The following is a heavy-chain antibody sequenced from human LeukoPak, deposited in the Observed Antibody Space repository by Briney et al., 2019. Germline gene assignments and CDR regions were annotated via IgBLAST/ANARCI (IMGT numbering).Heavy chain of an antibody. J-gene: IGHJ4*02. Sequence: SVKVSCKASGGTFSSYAISWVRQAPGQGLEWMGRIIPIFGTANYAQKFQGRVTMTRDTSTSTVYMELSSLRSEDTAVYYCAREHMLYYFDYWGQGTLVTVSS. V-gene: IGHV1-69*05. CDR3: AREHMLYYFDY. CDR2: IIPIFGTA. D-gene: IGHD2-8*01. CDR1: GGTFSSYA.